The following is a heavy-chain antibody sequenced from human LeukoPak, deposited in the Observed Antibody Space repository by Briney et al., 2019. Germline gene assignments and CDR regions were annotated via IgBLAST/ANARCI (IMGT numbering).Heavy chain of an antibody. CDR3: ARDLNWETY. J-gene: IGHJ4*02. CDR1: GFTFSSYW. D-gene: IGHD7-27*01. Sequence: GGSLRLSCVVSGFTFSSYWMTWVRQAPGKGLEWVANIKTDGSQIYYLDFVKGRFTISRDNARNSLYLQMNSLRAEDTAVYYCARDLNWETYWGQGTLVSVSS. V-gene: IGHV3-7*01. CDR2: IKTDGSQI.